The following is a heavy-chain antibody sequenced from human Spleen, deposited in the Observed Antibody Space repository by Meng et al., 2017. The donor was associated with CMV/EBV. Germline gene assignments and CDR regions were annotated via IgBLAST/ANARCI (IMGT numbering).Heavy chain of an antibody. J-gene: IGHJ4*02. D-gene: IGHD7-27*01. CDR1: GHTFRSYA. CDR2: IIPIFGTA. CDR3: AGGSPVRTGELDY. Sequence: CKTSGHTFRSYAITWVRQAPGQGLEWMGGIIPIFGTANFAQKFQGRVAISADESTTTAYMELTSLTSDDTAVYYCAGGSPVRTGELDYWGQGTLVTVSS. V-gene: IGHV1-69*01.